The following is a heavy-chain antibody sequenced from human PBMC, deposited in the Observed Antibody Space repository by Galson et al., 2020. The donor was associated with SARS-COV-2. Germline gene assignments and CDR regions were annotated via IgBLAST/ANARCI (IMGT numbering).Heavy chain of an antibody. V-gene: IGHV3-30-3*01. J-gene: IGHJ5*02. Sequence: QAGGSLRLSCAASGFTFSSYAMHWVRQAPGKGLEWVAVISYDGSNKYYADSVKGRFTISRDNSKNTLYLQMNSLRAEDTAVYYCARAGGSGSYYGWFDPWGQGTLVTVSS. D-gene: IGHD3-10*01. CDR1: GFTFSSYA. CDR3: ARAGGSGSYYGWFDP. CDR2: ISYDGSNK.